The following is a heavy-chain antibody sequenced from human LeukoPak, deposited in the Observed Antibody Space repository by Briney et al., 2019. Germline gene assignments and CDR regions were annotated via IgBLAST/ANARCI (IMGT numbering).Heavy chain of an antibody. CDR2: IHPPSGTT. CDR3: ATDVLGRLQSDD. Sequence: ASVKVSCKASGYTFTGYYMHWVRQAPGQGLEWMGWIHPPSGTTNYAQKFQGRVSMTRDTSISTAYMELTGLTSDDTAIYYCATDVLGRLQSDDWGQGTLVIVSS. D-gene: IGHD2-15*01. CDR1: GYTFTGYY. V-gene: IGHV1-2*02. J-gene: IGHJ4*02.